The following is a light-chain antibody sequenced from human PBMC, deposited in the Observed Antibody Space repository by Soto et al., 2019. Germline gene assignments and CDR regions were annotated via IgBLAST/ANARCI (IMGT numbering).Light chain of an antibody. CDR3: QQYNSHPWT. V-gene: IGKV1-5*01. CDR1: QSISSW. CDR2: DAS. Sequence: DIQMTQSPSTLSASVGDRVTITCRASQSISSWLAWYQQKPGKAPKFLIYDASSLESGVPSRFSGSGSGTEFTLTISSLQPDDFATYYCQQYNSHPWTFGQGTKVEIK. J-gene: IGKJ1*01.